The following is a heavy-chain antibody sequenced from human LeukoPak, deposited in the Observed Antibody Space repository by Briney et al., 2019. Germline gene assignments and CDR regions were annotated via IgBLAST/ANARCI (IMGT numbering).Heavy chain of an antibody. J-gene: IGHJ6*02. CDR3: ARSAEISGYWPKVVVDV. D-gene: IGHD3-22*01. CDR1: GGTFSSYG. V-gene: IGHV1-8*01. CDR2: MQPNTGKT. Sequence: ALVKVSCKASGGTFSSYGISWVRQAPGQGFEWMGWMQPNTGKTGYAQNFQGRVTMTSNTSISTAYMEVSSLRSDDTAVYYCARSAEISGYWPKVVVDVWGQGTTVTVSS.